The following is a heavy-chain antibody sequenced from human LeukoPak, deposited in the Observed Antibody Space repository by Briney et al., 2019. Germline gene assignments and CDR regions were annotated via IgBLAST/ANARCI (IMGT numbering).Heavy chain of an antibody. D-gene: IGHD3-10*01. J-gene: IGHJ4*02. CDR3: ARLGRFDWLYYFDY. CDR2: VYDGGRT. CDR1: GDSMSSHY. Sequence: SSETLSLTCSVSGDSMSSHYWSWIRQFPGKGLEWIGYVYDGGRTNYNPSLKSRVIISEDTVKSQFSLKVASATAADTAVYFCARLGRFDWLYYFDYWGQGILVTVSS. V-gene: IGHV4-59*08.